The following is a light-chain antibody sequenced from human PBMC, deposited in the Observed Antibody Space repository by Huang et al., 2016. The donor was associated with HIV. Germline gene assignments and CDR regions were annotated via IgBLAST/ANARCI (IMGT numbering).Light chain of an antibody. CDR1: QSISTN. Sequence: EIVMTQSPATLSVSPGERATLSCRASQSISTNLAWYQQKPGQAPRLLMYGASTRATGIPARFSGSGFGTDFTLTISSLQSEDFVVYYCQQYDSWPPVTFGQGTKLEIK. V-gene: IGKV3-15*01. J-gene: IGKJ2*01. CDR3: QQYDSWPPVT. CDR2: GAS.